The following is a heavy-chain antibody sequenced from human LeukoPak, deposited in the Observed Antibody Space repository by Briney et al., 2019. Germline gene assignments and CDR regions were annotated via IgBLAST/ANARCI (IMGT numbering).Heavy chain of an antibody. CDR2: IYYSGST. D-gene: IGHD3-22*01. Sequence: SETLSLTCTVSGGSISSSSYYWGWIRQPPGKGLERIGSIYYSGSTYYNPSLKSRVTISVDTSKNQFSLKLSSVTAADTAVYYCASRGHYYDSSGPGVGYWGQGTLVTVSS. CDR1: GGSISSSSYY. V-gene: IGHV4-39*01. CDR3: ASRGHYYDSSGPGVGY. J-gene: IGHJ4*02.